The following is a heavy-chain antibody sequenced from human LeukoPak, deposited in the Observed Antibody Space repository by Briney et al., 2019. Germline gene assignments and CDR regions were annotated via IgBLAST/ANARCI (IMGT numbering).Heavy chain of an antibody. Sequence: GASVKVSCKASGYTPINYDINWVRQATGQGLEWMGWTNPRTGYSGYAQNFQGRVTMTRNTSISTVYMELSSLISDDTAVYFCARGNRLYSSTWSSLAFDIWGQGTMVTVSS. CDR2: TNPRTGYS. CDR1: GYTPINYD. V-gene: IGHV1-8*01. D-gene: IGHD6-13*01. J-gene: IGHJ3*02. CDR3: ARGNRLYSSTWSSLAFDI.